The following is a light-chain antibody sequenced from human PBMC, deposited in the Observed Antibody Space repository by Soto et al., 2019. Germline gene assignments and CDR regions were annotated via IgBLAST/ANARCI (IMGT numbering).Light chain of an antibody. CDR1: QSVATN. J-gene: IGKJ1*01. CDR3: QQFGRYRT. Sequence: EIVITQSPATLSVSPGERATLSCRASQSVATNLAWYQQKSGQAPRLLIYGISSRATGIPDRFSGSGSGTDFTLSISRLEPEDFAVYYCQQFGRYRTFGQGTKVDI. V-gene: IGKV3-20*01. CDR2: GIS.